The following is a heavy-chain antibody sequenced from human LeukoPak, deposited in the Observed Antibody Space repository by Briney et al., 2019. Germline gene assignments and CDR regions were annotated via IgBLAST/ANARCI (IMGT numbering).Heavy chain of an antibody. D-gene: IGHD2-15*01. V-gene: IGHV1-2*06. J-gene: IGHJ4*02. CDR2: INPNSGGT. CDR1: GYTFTGYY. Sequence: GASVKVSCKASGYTFTGYYMHWVRQAPGHGLEWIGRINPNSGGTNYAQKFQGRVTMTRDTYISTAYMELSKLRSDDTAVYYCARGGIVVMVAAPPLFDYWGQGTLVTVSS. CDR3: ARGGIVVMVAAPPLFDY.